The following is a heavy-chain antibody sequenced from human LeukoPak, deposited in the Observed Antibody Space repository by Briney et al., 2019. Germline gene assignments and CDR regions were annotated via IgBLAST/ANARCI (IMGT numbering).Heavy chain of an antibody. J-gene: IGHJ4*02. V-gene: IGHV3-23*01. CDR1: GFTFSSYA. CDR3: AKVLWDIVVVPAATLDY. Sequence: GGSLRLSCAASGFTFSSYAMTWVRQAPGKGLEWVSVTSGSGGSTYYADFVKGRFTISRDNSKNTLYLQMNSLRAEDTAVYYCAKVLWDIVVVPAATLDYWGQGTLVTVSS. CDR2: TSGSGGST. D-gene: IGHD2-2*01.